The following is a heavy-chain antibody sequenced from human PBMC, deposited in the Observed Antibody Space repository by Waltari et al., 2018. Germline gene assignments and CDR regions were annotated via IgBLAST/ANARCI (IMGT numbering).Heavy chain of an antibody. V-gene: IGHV3-7*01. CDR3: ASGGHVDY. Sequence: EVQLVESGGGLVQPGGSLRLSCAASGLTFSRFWMTWVRQAPGKGLEWVANINEDGSEKHYVDYVKGRFTISRDNAKNSLFLQMNSLRADDTAVYYCASGGHVDYCGQGTLVTVSS. CDR2: INEDGSEK. J-gene: IGHJ4*02. CDR1: GLTFSRFW.